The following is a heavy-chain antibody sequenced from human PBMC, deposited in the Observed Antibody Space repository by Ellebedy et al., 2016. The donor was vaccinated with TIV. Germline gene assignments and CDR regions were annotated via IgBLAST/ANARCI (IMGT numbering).Heavy chain of an antibody. CDR2: ISDSGDIT. CDR1: GFSFGTFW. CDR3: AKDSTYDPTGILDY. J-gene: IGHJ4*02. D-gene: IGHD3-10*01. Sequence: GESLKISCTASGFSFGTFWMSWVRQAPGKGLEWVSSISDSGDITYYAASVKGRFTISRDNSKKTLYLQMNSLRAEDTAVYFCAKDSTYDPTGILDYWGQGTLVTVSS. V-gene: IGHV3-23*01.